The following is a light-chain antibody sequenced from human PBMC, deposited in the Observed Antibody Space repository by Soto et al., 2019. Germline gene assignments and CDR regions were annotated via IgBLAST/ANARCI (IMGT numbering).Light chain of an antibody. CDR1: QSISTY. CDR3: QQSYSRT. V-gene: IGKV1-39*01. J-gene: IGKJ1*01. Sequence: DIHMTQFPSSLSSSVGDRVTITCRASQSISTYLNWYQQKPGKAPKVLIYAASTLQSGVPSRFSGSGSETDFTLTISSLQPEDFATYYCQQSYSRTFGQGTKVDI. CDR2: AAS.